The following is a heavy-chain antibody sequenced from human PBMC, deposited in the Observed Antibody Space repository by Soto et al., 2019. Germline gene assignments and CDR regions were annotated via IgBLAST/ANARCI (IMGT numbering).Heavy chain of an antibody. D-gene: IGHD6-6*01. CDR1: GYSFTSYW. V-gene: IGHV5-51*01. J-gene: IGHJ6*02. CDR2: IYPGDSDT. CDR3: ARREYSSSRAGRTYYYYYGMDV. Sequence: GESLKISCKASGYSFTSYWSGWVRPMPGKGLEWMGIIYPGDSDTRYSPSFQGQVTISADKSISTAYLQWSSLKASDTAMYYCARREYSSSRAGRTYYYYYGMDVWGQGTTVTVSS.